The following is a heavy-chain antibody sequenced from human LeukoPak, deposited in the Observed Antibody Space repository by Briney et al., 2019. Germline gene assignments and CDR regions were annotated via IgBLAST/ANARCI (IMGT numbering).Heavy chain of an antibody. V-gene: IGHV1-69*04. CDR1: GGTFSSYA. D-gene: IGHD3-22*01. CDR3: ARGRRGYYDSSGSPPTYYYGMDV. CDR2: IIPIFGIA. Sequence: ASVKVSCKASGGTFSSYAISWVRQAPGQGLEWMGRIIPIFGIANYAQKFQGRVTITADKSTSTAYMELSSLRSEDTAVYYCARGRRGYYDSSGSPPTYYYGMDVWGQGTTVTVSS. J-gene: IGHJ6*02.